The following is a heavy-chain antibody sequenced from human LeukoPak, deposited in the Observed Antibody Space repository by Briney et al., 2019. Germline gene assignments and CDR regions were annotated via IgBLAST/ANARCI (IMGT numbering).Heavy chain of an antibody. V-gene: IGHV3-53*01. J-gene: IGHJ4*02. CDR2: IYSGGST. D-gene: IGHD3-22*01. Sequence: GGSLRLSCAASGFTVSSNFLGWVRQAPGKGLEWVSFIYSGGSTYYADSVKGRFTISRDNSNNTLYLQMNSLTAEDTAVYYCARAQYYYDTSGYYYPYYFDDWGQGTLVTVSS. CDR3: ARAQYYYDTSGYYYPYYFDD. CDR1: GFTVSSNF.